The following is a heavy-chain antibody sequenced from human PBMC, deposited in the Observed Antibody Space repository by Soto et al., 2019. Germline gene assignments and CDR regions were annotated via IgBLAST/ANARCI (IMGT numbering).Heavy chain of an antibody. CDR1: GFTFSDHY. Sequence: EVQLVESGGGLVQPGGSLRLSCAASGFTFSDHYMDWVRQAPGKGLEWVGRIRNKANSYTTEYAASVKGRFTIARDDSESSLYLQMNSLKTEDTAVYYCTRLGLLLWGAYRPIDYWGHGTLGTGSA. J-gene: IGHJ4*01. CDR2: IRNKANSYTT. D-gene: IGHD3-16*01. V-gene: IGHV3-72*01. CDR3: TRLGLLLWGAYRPIDY.